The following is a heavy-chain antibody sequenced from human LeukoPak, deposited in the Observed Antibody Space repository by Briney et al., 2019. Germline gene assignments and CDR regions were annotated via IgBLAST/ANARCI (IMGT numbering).Heavy chain of an antibody. D-gene: IGHD3-3*01. CDR2: TSTHNGNR. CDR1: GYTFSDFG. V-gene: IGHV1-18*01. J-gene: IGHJ5*02. Sequence: RRASVKVSCKASGYTFSDFGISWVRQAPGQGLEWMGRTSTHNGNRNYLQKFQGRVTMTTDTSTSTAYMELNGLTSDDTAVYYCARGAGRDFWSGYCATWGQGTLVTVSS. CDR3: ARGAGRDFWSGYCAT.